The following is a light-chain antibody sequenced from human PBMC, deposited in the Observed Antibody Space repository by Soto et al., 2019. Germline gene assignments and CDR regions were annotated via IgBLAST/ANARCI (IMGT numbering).Light chain of an antibody. V-gene: IGKV3D-20*02. CDR2: GAS. CDR3: QQRSNWPPT. Sequence: FPQSPGALGLPSGESATLSYRASQSVSSRLAWYHHKPGQAPRLLISGASSRATGIPDRFSGSGSGTDFILTISRLGPEDFAVYYCQQRSNWPPTFGQGTKVDI. CDR1: QSVSSR. J-gene: IGKJ1*01.